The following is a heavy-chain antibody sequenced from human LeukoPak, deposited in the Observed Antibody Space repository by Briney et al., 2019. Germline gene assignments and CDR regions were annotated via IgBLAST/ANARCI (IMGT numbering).Heavy chain of an antibody. J-gene: IGHJ5*02. Sequence: PGGSLRLSCAASGFTFSSYAMSWVRQAPGKGLEWVSAISGSGGSTYYADSVKGRFTISRDNSKNTLYLQMNSLRAEDTAVYYCAKDTRPIAAAGRAHSDPWGQGTLVTVSS. V-gene: IGHV3-23*01. CDR3: AKDTRPIAAAGRAHSDP. CDR1: GFTFSSYA. D-gene: IGHD6-13*01. CDR2: ISGSGGST.